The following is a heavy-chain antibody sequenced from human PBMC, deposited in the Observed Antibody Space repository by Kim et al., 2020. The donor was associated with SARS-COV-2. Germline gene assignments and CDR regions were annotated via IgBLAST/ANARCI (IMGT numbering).Heavy chain of an antibody. V-gene: IGHV5-51*01. CDR2: T. CDR3: ARHDLEWSHDY. D-gene: IGHD3-3*01. Sequence: TRYSPSFQGQVTISADKSISTAYLQWSSLKASDTAMYYCARHDLEWSHDYWGQGTLVTVSS. J-gene: IGHJ4*02.